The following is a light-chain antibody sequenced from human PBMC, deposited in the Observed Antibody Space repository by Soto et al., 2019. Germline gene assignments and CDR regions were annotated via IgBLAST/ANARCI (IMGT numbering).Light chain of an antibody. CDR3: CSYAGSSTYVV. CDR2: EGS. CDR1: SSDVGSYNL. Sequence: QSALTQPASVSGSPGQSITISCTGTSSDVGSYNLVSWYQQHPGKAPKLMIYEGSKRPSGVSNRFSVSKSGNTASLTISGLQAEYEADYYCCSYAGSSTYVVFGGGTKLTVL. V-gene: IGLV2-23*01. J-gene: IGLJ2*01.